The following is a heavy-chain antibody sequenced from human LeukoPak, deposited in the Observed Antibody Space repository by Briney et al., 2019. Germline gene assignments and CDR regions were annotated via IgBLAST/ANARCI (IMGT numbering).Heavy chain of an antibody. D-gene: IGHD3-22*01. Sequence: GGSLRLSCAASGFTFSSYSMNWVCQAPGKGLEWVSSISSSSSYIYYADSVKGRFTISRDNAKNSLYLQMNSLRAEDTAVYYCARVKRYYDSSGYYLAFFDYWGQGTLVTVSS. J-gene: IGHJ4*02. CDR1: GFTFSSYS. V-gene: IGHV3-21*01. CDR2: ISSSSSYI. CDR3: ARVKRYYDSSGYYLAFFDY.